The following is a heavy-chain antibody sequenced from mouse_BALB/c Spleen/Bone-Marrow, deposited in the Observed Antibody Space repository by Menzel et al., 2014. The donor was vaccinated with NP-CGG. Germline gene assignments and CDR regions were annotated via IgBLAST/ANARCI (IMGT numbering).Heavy chain of an antibody. CDR1: GYTFTSYW. CDR2: VYPGSGST. CDR3: TRFGAPYAMDY. V-gene: IGHV1S22*01. Sequence: LQQSGSELVRPGASVKLSCKASGYTFTSYWMHWVKRRPGQGLEWIGNVYPGSGSTNYDEKFKSKATLTVDTSSSTAYMQLSSLTSEYSAVYYCTRFGAPYAMDYWGQGTSVTVSS. J-gene: IGHJ4*01.